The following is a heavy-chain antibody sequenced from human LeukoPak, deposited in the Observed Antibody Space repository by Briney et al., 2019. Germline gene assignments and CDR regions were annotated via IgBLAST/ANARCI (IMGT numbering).Heavy chain of an antibody. CDR1: AFTFSTHG. J-gene: IGHJ4*02. D-gene: IGHD3-9*01. Sequence: GGSLRLSCAASAFTFSTHGMYWVRQAPGKGLEWVAVIWYDGSNKYYADSVKGRFTISRDSSRNTLYLEMKSLRAEDTAVYYCARGLGDYDILTGYYKGGSFDYWGQGTLVTVSS. CDR2: IWYDGSNK. CDR3: ARGLGDYDILTGYYKGGSFDY. V-gene: IGHV3-30*19.